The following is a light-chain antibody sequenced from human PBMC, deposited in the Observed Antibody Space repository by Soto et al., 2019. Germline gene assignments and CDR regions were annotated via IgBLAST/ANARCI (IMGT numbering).Light chain of an antibody. CDR2: GAS. Sequence: EIVLTQSPGTLSLSPGERAALSCRASQRLSSSSLAWYQQKPGHGPRLLIYGASRRATGIPDGFSGSGSGTDFTLTISRLEPEDFAVYYCQQYGSSPRTFGQGTKVDIK. V-gene: IGKV3-20*01. CDR1: QRLSSSS. CDR3: QQYGSSPRT. J-gene: IGKJ1*01.